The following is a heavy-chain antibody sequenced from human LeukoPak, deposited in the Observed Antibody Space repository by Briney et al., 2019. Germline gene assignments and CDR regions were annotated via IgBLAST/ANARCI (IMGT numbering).Heavy chain of an antibody. D-gene: IGHD6-13*01. J-gene: IGHJ4*02. CDR3: AEVVAAAGYFDY. CDR2: ISGDGGST. Sequence: PGGSLRLSCAASGFTFDDYAMHWVRHAPGKGLEWVSLISGDGGSTYYADSVKGRFTISRDNSKNSLYLQMNSLRTEDTALYYCAEVVAAAGYFDYWGQGTLVTVSS. V-gene: IGHV3-43*02. CDR1: GFTFDDYA.